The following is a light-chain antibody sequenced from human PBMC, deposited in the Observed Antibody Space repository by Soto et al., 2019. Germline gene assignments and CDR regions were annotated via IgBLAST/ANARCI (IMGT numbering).Light chain of an antibody. CDR3: CSYAGSVGV. Sequence: QSALTQPRSVSGSPGQSVTISCTGTSSDVGGYNYVSWYQQHPGKAPKLMIYDVSKRPSGVPDRFSGSKSGNTASLTISGLQAEDEADYYCCSYAGSVGVFGGGTKLTVL. J-gene: IGLJ2*01. CDR2: DVS. CDR1: SSDVGGYNY. V-gene: IGLV2-11*01.